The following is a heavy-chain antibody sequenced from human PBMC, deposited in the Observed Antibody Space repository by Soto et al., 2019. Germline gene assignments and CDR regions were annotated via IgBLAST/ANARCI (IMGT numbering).Heavy chain of an antibody. CDR3: ARGGYFDSSNYLAY. D-gene: IGHD3-22*01. V-gene: IGHV1-3*01. J-gene: IGHJ4*02. CDR1: GYTFTSYG. CDR2: INPGNGNT. Sequence: GASVKVSCKASGYTFTSYGINWVRQAPGRGLEWMGWINPGNGNTKYSQQFQGRVIIDRXIXXXXAXMXLXXXXSEXTAVYYCARGGYFDSSNYLAYWGLGTLVTVSP.